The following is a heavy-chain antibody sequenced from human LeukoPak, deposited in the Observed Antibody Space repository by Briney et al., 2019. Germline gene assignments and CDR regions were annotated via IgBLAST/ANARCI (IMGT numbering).Heavy chain of an antibody. CDR2: VYYSGST. D-gene: IGHD3-22*01. J-gene: IGHJ4*02. Sequence: SETLSLTCTVSGGSISSSYYYWGWIRQPPGKGLEWIGSVYYSGSTYYNPSLKSRVTISVDTSKNQFSLKLRSVTAADTAVYYCARHALTYYYDSSGYYWPYYFDYWGQGTLVTVSS. CDR1: GGSISSSYYY. V-gene: IGHV4-39*01. CDR3: ARHALTYYYDSSGYYWPYYFDY.